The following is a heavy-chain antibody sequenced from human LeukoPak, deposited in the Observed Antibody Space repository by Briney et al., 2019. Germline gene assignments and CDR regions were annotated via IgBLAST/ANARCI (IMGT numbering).Heavy chain of an antibody. CDR2: IKQDGSEK. CDR1: GFTFSSYW. D-gene: IGHD2-15*01. CDR3: ARVLCSGGSSRTMPLHY. J-gene: IGHJ4*02. Sequence: TGGSLRLSCAASGFTFSSYWMSWVRQAPGKGLEWVGNIKQDGSEKYYVDSVKGGFTICRENDKKLLYVEMNRRRAEDTAVYYCARVLCSGGSSRTMPLHYWGQGPLLTVSS. V-gene: IGHV3-7*04.